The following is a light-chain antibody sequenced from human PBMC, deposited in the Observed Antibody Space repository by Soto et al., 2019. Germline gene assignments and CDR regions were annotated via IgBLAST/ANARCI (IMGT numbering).Light chain of an antibody. J-gene: IGLJ1*01. CDR3: QSYDTSLSGSEV. Sequence: QSVLTQPPSGSGAPGQRVTISCTWSSSNIGAGHDVHWYQHLPGTAPKLLIYGNGNRPSGIPDRFSGSKSGTSASLAITGLKAEDEADYYCQSYDTSLSGSEVFGTGTKVTVL. CDR2: GNG. V-gene: IGLV1-40*01. CDR1: SSNIGAGHD.